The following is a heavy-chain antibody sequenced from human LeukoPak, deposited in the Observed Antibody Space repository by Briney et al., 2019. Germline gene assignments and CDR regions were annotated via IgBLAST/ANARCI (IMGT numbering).Heavy chain of an antibody. Sequence: GGSLRLSCAASGFTFSDYYMSWIRQAPGKGLEWVSYISSSGSTIYYADSVKGRFTISRDNAKNSLYLQMNSLRAEDTAVYYCASRAADKLTLVYWGQGTLVTVSS. CDR1: GFTFSDYY. V-gene: IGHV3-11*01. CDR2: ISSSGSTI. D-gene: IGHD6-13*01. J-gene: IGHJ4*02. CDR3: ASRAADKLTLVY.